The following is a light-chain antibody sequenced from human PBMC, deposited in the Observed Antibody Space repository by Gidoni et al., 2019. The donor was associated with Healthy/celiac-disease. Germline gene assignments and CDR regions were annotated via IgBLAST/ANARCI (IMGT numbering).Light chain of an antibody. CDR2: WAS. J-gene: IGKJ4*01. V-gene: IGKV4-1*01. CDR1: QSVLYTSNNKNY. Sequence: DIVMTQSPDSLAVSLGERATINCKSSQSVLYTSNNKNYLAWYQQKAGQPPKLLINWASTRESGVPDRISGSGSGPDFTLTISSLQAEDVAVYYCQQYYSTPLTFGGGTKVEIK. CDR3: QQYYSTPLT.